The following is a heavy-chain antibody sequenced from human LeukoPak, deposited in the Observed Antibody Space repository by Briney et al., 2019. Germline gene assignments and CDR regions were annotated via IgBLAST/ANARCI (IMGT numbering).Heavy chain of an antibody. J-gene: IGHJ4*02. V-gene: IGHV3-33*01. CDR1: GFTFSSYG. D-gene: IGHD3-22*01. Sequence: YPGGSLRLSCAASGFTFSSYGTHWVRQAPGKGLEWLAVIWYDGSNIYYADPVKGRFAISRDNSKNTLYLQINSLRAEDTAVYYCARARNDYDTSSFSALDYWGQGTLVTVSS. CDR2: IWYDGSNI. CDR3: ARARNDYDTSSFSALDY.